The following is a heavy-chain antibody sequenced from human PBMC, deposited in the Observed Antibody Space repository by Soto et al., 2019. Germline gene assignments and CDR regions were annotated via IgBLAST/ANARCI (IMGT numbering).Heavy chain of an antibody. Sequence: PLVILSLTCTVSGGSTSSYYWSWIRQPPGKGLEWIGYIYYSGSTNYNPSLKSRVTISVDTSKNQFSLKLSSVTAADTAVYYCARHALYYDILTGYSPNYYYYMDVWGKGTTVTVSS. J-gene: IGHJ6*03. D-gene: IGHD3-9*01. CDR3: ARHALYYDILTGYSPNYYYYMDV. CDR1: GGSTSSYY. CDR2: IYYSGST. V-gene: IGHV4-59*08.